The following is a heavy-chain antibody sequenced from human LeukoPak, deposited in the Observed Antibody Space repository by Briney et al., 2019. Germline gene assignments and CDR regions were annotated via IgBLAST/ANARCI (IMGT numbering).Heavy chain of an antibody. D-gene: IGHD3-9*01. V-gene: IGHV3-23*01. CDR1: GFTFSNYA. J-gene: IGHJ4*02. CDR2: VSGSGGST. Sequence: PGGPLRLSCAASGFTFSNYAMSWVRQAPGKGLEWVSVVSGSGGSTYYADSVKGRFAISRDNSKNTLYLQMNSLRAEDTAVYYCAKGNDILTGYYHYWGQGTLVTVSS. CDR3: AKGNDILTGYYHY.